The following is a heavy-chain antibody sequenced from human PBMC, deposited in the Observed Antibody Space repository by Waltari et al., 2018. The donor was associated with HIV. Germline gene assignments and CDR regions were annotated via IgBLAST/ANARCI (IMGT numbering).Heavy chain of an antibody. CDR1: GFSFNNYW. CDR2: MGPDGANV. D-gene: IGHD2-15*01. V-gene: IGHV3-74*01. Sequence: EVQLAESGGGLVQPGGSLRLSCLASGFSFNNYWMHWVRQAPGKGLIWDGKMGPDGANVRYADSVKGRFIISRNNAKNTLYLQMNSLRAEDTAVYYCTRDDPGPTPIDFWGQGTLVTVSP. CDR3: TRDDPGPTPIDF. J-gene: IGHJ4*02.